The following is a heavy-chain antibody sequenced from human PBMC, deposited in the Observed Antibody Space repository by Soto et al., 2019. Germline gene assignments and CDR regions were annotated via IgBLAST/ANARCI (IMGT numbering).Heavy chain of an antibody. J-gene: IGHJ4*02. Sequence: EVQLLESGGGLVQPGGSLRVSCAASGFTFSSYVMSWVRQAPGKGLEWVSAISGSGGSTYYADAVEGRFTISRDNSKNTLYLQMNSLRAEDTAVYYCAKGYCSSTSCYYFDYWGQGTLVTVSS. CDR1: GFTFSSYV. V-gene: IGHV3-23*01. CDR2: ISGSGGST. CDR3: AKGYCSSTSCYYFDY. D-gene: IGHD2-2*01.